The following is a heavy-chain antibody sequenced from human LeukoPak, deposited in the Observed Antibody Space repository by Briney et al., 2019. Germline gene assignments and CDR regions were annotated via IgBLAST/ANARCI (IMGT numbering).Heavy chain of an antibody. D-gene: IGHD3-10*01. Sequence: PSETLSLTCTVSGGSISSHYWSWIRQPPGKGLEWVGYISYSGSTNYNPSLKSRVTISIDTSRTQFSVKLTSVTAADTALYYCAGADASGSKRWFDPWGQGILVIVSS. CDR3: AGADASGSKRWFDP. CDR2: ISYSGST. J-gene: IGHJ5*02. V-gene: IGHV4-59*11. CDR1: GGSISSHY.